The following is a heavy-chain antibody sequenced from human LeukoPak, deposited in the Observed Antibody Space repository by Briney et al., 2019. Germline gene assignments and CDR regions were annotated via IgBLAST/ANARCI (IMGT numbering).Heavy chain of an antibody. CDR3: ARDAGNSGYGCDL. D-gene: IGHD5-12*01. V-gene: IGHV3-48*01. Sequence: GGSLRLSCAASGFIFSQYSMNWVRRAPGKGLEWVSHIRSSSETFYADSVKGRFTISRDNARNSLYLQMNNLRGEDTAIYYCARDAGNSGYGCDLWGQGTLVTVSS. CDR2: IRSSSET. J-gene: IGHJ5*02. CDR1: GFIFSQYS.